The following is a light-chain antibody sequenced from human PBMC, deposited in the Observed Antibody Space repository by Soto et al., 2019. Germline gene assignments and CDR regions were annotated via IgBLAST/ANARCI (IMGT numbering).Light chain of an antibody. CDR1: QSIASH. J-gene: IGKJ5*01. CDR2: DAS. V-gene: IGKV3-11*01. CDR3: RQRNNWPPSIT. Sequence: EIVLTQSPVTLSLFPGERATLSCRASQSIASHLAWYQQKPGQAPRLLIHDASSRATGIPARFSGSGSGTDFTLTISSLEPEDFAVYYCRQRNNWPPSITFGPGTRLEIK.